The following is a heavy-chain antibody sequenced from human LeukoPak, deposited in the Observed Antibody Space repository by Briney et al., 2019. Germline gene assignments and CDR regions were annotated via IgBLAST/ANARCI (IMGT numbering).Heavy chain of an antibody. CDR1: GGSISSYY. V-gene: IGHV4-34*01. CDR2: INHSGST. D-gene: IGHD2-21*02. Sequence: SETLSLTCTVSGGSISSYYWSWIRQPPGKGLEWIGEINHSGSTNYNPSLKSRVTISVDTSKNQFSLKLSSVTAADTAVYYCARVKTYCGGDCYSYHFDYWGQGTLVTVSS. J-gene: IGHJ4*02. CDR3: ARVKTYCGGDCYSYHFDY.